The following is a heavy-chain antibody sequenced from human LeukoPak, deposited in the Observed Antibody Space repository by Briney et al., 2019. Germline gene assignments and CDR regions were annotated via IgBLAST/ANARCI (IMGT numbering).Heavy chain of an antibody. J-gene: IGHJ4*02. CDR3: ARVSQYGFYDSIGYAGPFEY. Sequence: PGGSLRLSSAASGFTSSSDWMSWRRQAPGKGLEWVANIKEDGSEKYYVDSVKGRFTISRDNGKHSVHLQMNSLRAEDTAMYYCARVSQYGFYDSIGYAGPFEYLGQGTLVTVSS. CDR1: GFTSSSDW. CDR2: IKEDGSEK. D-gene: IGHD3-22*01. V-gene: IGHV3-7*01.